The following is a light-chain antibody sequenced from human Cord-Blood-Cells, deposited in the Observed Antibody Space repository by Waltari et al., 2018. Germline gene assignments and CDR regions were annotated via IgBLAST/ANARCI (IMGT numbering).Light chain of an antibody. J-gene: IGLJ3*02. Sequence: QSALTQPASVSGSPGQSITIPCTGTSSDVGAYTYVSWYQQHPGKAPKLMIYEVSNRPSGVSNRFSGSKSGNTASLTISGLQAEDEADYYCSSYTSSSTWVFGGGTKLTVL. CDR3: SSYTSSSTWV. CDR1: SSDVGAYTY. V-gene: IGLV2-14*01. CDR2: EVS.